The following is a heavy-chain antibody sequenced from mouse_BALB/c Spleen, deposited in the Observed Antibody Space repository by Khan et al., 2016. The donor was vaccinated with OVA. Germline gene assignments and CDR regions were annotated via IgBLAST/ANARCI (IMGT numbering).Heavy chain of an antibody. CDR2: IDYSGNT. CDR1: GYSITSEYA. J-gene: IGHJ3*01. CDR3: ARKDYYDYDPFPY. Sequence: EVQLQESGPGLVKPSLSLSLTCTVTGYSITSEYAWNWIRQFPGNKLEWMGYIDYSGNTRFNPSLKSRTSITRETFKNQFFLQLNSVTAADTATYYCARKDYYDYDPFPYWGQGTLVTVSA. V-gene: IGHV3-2*02. D-gene: IGHD2-4*01.